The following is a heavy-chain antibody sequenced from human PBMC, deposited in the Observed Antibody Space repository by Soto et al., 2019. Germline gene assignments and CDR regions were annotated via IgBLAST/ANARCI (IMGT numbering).Heavy chain of an antibody. CDR2: IGGSSSYT. V-gene: IGHV3-11*05. J-gene: IGHJ4*02. CDR3: ARRRTTGYYNY. D-gene: IGHD3-9*01. CDR1: GFPFSDYY. Sequence: QVQLVESGGDLVKPGGSLRLSSAASGFPFSDYYMSWIRQAPGKGLEWVSSIGGSSSYTNNADSVKGRFTISRDNAKNSLYLQMNSLRAEDTAVYYCARRRTTGYYNYWGQGTLVTVSA.